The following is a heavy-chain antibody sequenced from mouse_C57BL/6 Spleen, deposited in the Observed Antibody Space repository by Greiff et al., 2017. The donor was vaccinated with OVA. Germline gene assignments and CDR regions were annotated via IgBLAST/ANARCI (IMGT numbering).Heavy chain of an antibody. V-gene: IGHV1-82*01. CDR1: GYAFSSSW. CDR2: IYPGDGDT. CDR3: ARDYYGSPLDY. J-gene: IGHJ2*01. D-gene: IGHD1-1*01. Sequence: QVQLQQSGPELVKPGASVKISCKASGYAFSSSWMNWVKQRPGKGLEWIGRIYPGDGDTNYNGKFKGKATLTADKSSSTAYRQLSSLTSEDSAVYFCARDYYGSPLDYWGQGTTLTVSS.